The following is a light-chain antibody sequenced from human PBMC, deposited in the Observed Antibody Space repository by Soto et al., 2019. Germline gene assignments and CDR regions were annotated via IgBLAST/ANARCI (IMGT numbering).Light chain of an antibody. CDR1: SSDVGGYSY. CDR3: SSYTSTSTDV. Sequence: QSALTQPASVSGSPGQSITISCTGTSSDVGGYSYVSWYQQHPGKAPKLMIVDVTNRPSGVSNRFSGSKSGNTASLTISGLQAEDEADYYCSSYTSTSTDVFGTGTKVTVL. CDR2: DVT. J-gene: IGLJ1*01. V-gene: IGLV2-14*03.